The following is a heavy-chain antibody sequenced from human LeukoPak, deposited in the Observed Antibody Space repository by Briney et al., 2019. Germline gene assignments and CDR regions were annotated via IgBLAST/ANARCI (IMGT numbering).Heavy chain of an antibody. CDR3: VRDNDRYSFDV. D-gene: IGHD1-1*01. Sequence: GGSLRLSCAASGFTLSRNWMHWVRQGSRKRLGWFSRIKYDGTYANYADSVKGRFTISRDNARNTLYLQMNSLRAEDTAVYFCVRDNDRYSFDVWGQGTKVTVSS. CDR1: GFTLSRNW. V-gene: IGHV3-74*01. CDR2: IKYDGTYA. J-gene: IGHJ3*01.